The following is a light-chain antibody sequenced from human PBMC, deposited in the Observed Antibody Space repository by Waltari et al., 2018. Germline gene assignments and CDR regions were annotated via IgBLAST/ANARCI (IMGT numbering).Light chain of an antibody. CDR1: SGHTNNA. J-gene: IGLJ3*02. V-gene: IGLV4-69*01. CDR3: QTWDTAILL. CDR2: INSDGSH. Sequence: QLVLTQSPSASASLGASVKVTCTLSSGHTNNALAWHQQQPARGPRFLVRINSDGSHKKGDGVPDRFSGSRSGTEFYLTISSLQSEDEGDYYCQTWDTAILLFGGGTKLSVL.